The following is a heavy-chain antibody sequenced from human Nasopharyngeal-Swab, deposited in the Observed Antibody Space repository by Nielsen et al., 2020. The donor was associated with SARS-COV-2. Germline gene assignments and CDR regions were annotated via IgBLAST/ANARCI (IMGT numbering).Heavy chain of an antibody. CDR3: VKHQGSSSDQ. CDR1: GVIFSKYW. J-gene: IGHJ4*02. V-gene: IGHV3-74*01. CDR2: VNQDGSRT. Sequence: LKISCVTSGVIFSKYWMHWVRQAPGKGLVWVSRVNQDGSRTDYADSVRGRFTISRDNAKNTLYLQMNSLRVEDTAVYYCVKHQGSSSDQWGQGTLVTVSS.